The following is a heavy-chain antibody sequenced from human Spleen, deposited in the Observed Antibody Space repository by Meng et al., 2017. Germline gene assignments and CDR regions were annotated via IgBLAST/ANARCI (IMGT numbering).Heavy chain of an antibody. CDR1: GFTFSSYA. Sequence: GESLMFSCAASGFTFSSYAMHWVRQAPGKGLEYVSAISSNGGSTYYANSVKGRCTISRDNSKNTLYLQMCGLRAEDMAVYYCARDRGAGSGCYSLTDYWGQGTLVTVSS. V-gene: IGHV3-64*01. D-gene: IGHD6-19*01. J-gene: IGHJ4*02. CDR2: ISSNGGST. CDR3: ARDRGAGSGCYSLTDY.